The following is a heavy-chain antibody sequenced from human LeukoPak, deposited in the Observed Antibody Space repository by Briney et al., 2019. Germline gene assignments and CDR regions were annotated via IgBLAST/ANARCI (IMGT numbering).Heavy chain of an antibody. Sequence: GGSLRLSCEASASNFNYYYMNWVRQAPGKGLEWVSYISSSSSTIYYADSVKGRFTISRDNAKNSLYLQMNSLRAEDTAVYYCATTQREGCFDCWGQGTLVTVPS. CDR2: ISSSSSTI. CDR1: ASNFNYYY. CDR3: ATTQREGCFDC. J-gene: IGHJ4*02. V-gene: IGHV3-48*04. D-gene: IGHD6-25*01.